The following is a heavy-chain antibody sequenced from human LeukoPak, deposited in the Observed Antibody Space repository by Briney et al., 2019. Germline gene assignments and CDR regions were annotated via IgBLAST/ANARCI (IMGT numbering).Heavy chain of an antibody. D-gene: IGHD6-6*01. V-gene: IGHV4-59*12. CDR3: ARDSGSSSFVYYYYMDV. Sequence: PSETLSLTCTVSGGSISSYYRSWIRQPPGKGLEWIGYIYYSGSTYYNPSLKSRVTISVDTSKNQFSLKLSSVTAADTAVYYCARDSGSSSFVYYYYMDVWGKGTTVTVSS. CDR2: IYYSGST. CDR1: GGSISSYY. J-gene: IGHJ6*03.